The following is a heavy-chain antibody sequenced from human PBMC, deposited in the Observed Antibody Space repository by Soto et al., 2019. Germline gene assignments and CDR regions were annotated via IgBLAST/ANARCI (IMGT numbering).Heavy chain of an antibody. D-gene: IGHD6-13*01. CDR2: IYSGGST. J-gene: IGHJ4*02. Sequence: EVQLVESGGGLVQPGGSLRLSCAASGFTVSSNYMSWVRQAPGKGLEWVSVIYSGGSTYYADSVKGRFTISRDNSKNTLYLQMNSLRAEDTAVYYWARENGAAAFDYWGQGTLGTVSS. V-gene: IGHV3-66*01. CDR1: GFTVSSNY. CDR3: ARENGAAAFDY.